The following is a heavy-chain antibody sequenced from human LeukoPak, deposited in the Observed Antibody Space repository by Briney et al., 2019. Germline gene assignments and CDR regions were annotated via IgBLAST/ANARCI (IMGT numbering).Heavy chain of an antibody. CDR2: INPDSGGT. J-gene: IGHJ4*02. Sequence: ASVKVSCKASGYTFTAYYMHWVRQAPGQGLEWMGWINPDSGGTKYAQKFQDRVTMTRDTSINTAYMELNSLIYDDTAVYYCARGLSGYDSWGQGTQVTVSS. D-gene: IGHD5-12*01. CDR1: GYTFTAYY. V-gene: IGHV1-2*02. CDR3: ARGLSGYDS.